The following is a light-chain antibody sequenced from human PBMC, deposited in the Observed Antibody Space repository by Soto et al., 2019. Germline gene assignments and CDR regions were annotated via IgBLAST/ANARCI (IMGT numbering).Light chain of an antibody. CDR3: IQDYNYPLT. J-gene: IGKJ4*01. CDR1: QGIRSE. Sequence: AIQMTQSPSSLSASVGDRVTITCXASQGIRSELGWYQQKPGKAPNLLIYTASTLQSGVPSRFSGSGSGTDFTLTISSLQPEDFATYYCIQDYNYPLTFGGGTKVDI. CDR2: TAS. V-gene: IGKV1-6*01.